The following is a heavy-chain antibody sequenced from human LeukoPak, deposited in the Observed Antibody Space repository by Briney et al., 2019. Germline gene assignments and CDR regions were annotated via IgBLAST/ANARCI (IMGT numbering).Heavy chain of an antibody. CDR2: IRYDGSNK. CDR3: AKDLTAVTTSGSAFDI. Sequence: PGGSLRLSCTASGFTFSSYGIHWVRQAPGKGLEWVAFIRYDGSNKYYADSVKGRFIVSRDNSKNTLYLQMNSLRAEDTAVYYCAKDLTAVTTSGSAFDIWGQGTMVTVSS. V-gene: IGHV3-30*02. CDR1: GFTFSSYG. D-gene: IGHD4-17*01. J-gene: IGHJ3*02.